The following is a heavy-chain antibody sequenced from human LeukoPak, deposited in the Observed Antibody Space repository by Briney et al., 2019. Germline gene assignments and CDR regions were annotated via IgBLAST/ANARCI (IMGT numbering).Heavy chain of an antibody. CDR1: GFTFSSYA. Sequence: GGSLRLSCAASGFTFSSYAMSWVRQAPGKGLEWVAVISYDGSNKYYADSVKGRFTISRDNSKNTLYLQMNSLRAEDTAVYYCAFGYCSSTSCYLAYFDYWGQGTLVTVSS. CDR3: AFGYCSSTSCYLAYFDY. J-gene: IGHJ4*02. D-gene: IGHD2-2*01. CDR2: ISYDGSNK. V-gene: IGHV3-30*03.